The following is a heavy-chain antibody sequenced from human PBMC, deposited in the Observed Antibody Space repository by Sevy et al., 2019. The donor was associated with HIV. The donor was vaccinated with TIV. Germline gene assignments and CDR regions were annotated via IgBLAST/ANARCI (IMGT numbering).Heavy chain of an antibody. J-gene: IGHJ6*02. CDR1: GDSVSSIRTS. V-gene: IGHV6-1*01. CDR2: TYYRSKWYN. Sequence: SQTLSLTCAISGDSVSSIRTSWNWIRQSPSRGLEWLGRTYYRSKWYNDYATSVKSRITNNADTSKNQVALQLNSVTREDTAVYYCAERTNDVFYYGMDVWGQGTTVTVSS. CDR3: AERTNDVFYYGMDV.